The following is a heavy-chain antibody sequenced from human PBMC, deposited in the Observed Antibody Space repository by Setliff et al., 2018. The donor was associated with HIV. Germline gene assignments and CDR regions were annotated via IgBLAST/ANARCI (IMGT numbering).Heavy chain of an antibody. CDR2: IDSNNGNR. V-gene: IGHV1-18*01. J-gene: IGHJ6*03. CDR1: GYSLSTYA. Sequence: ASVKVSCKASGYSLSTYAISWVRQAPGQGLEWMGWIDSNNGNRNFAQKFRGRVTVTTDISTNTAYMAVRSLSFDDTAVYYCVRLTADRTNYYYYMDVWGKGTTVTVSS. D-gene: IGHD2-8*01. CDR3: VRLTADRTNYYYYMDV.